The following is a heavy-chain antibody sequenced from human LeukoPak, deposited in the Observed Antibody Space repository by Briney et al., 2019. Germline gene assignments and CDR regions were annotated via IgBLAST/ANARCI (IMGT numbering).Heavy chain of an antibody. J-gene: IGHJ4*02. CDR1: GYTFSDYY. D-gene: IGHD2-2*01. V-gene: IGHV1-2*02. Sequence: GASVKVSCKASGYTFSDYYIHWVRQAPGQGLEWMGLINPNTGGTNYAQKFQGRVTMTRDTSITTAYMELSRRRSDDTAVYYCARRPIVGVPAPIDYWGQGNLVTVFS. CDR3: ARRPIVGVPAPIDY. CDR2: INPNTGGT.